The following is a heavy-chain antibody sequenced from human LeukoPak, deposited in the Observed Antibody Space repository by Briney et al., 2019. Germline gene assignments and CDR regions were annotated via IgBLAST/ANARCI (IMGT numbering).Heavy chain of an antibody. J-gene: IGHJ4*02. Sequence: PFLSSASCGAIISGNYWSWVRQPPGKGLEWIGEINHSGSTNYNPSLKSRVTISVDTSKNQFSLKLSSVTAADTAVYYCASTNGTTVVTPVYWGQGTLVTVSS. CDR2: INHSGST. CDR3: ASTNGTTVVTPVY. CDR1: GAIISGNY. V-gene: IGHV4-34*01. D-gene: IGHD4-23*01.